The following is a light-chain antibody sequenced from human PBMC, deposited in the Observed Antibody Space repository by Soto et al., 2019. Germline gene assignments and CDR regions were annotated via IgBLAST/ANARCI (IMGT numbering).Light chain of an antibody. V-gene: IGKV3-15*01. CDR1: QSVGGN. Sequence: EIVMTQSPATLSVSPGERATLSCRASQSVGGNLAWYQQRPGQAPRLHIFDASTRATGIPDRFSGGGSGTEFTLTISSLQSEDFVVYYCQQYNSWPTITFGQGTRLEIK. CDR3: QQYNSWPTIT. J-gene: IGKJ5*01. CDR2: DAS.